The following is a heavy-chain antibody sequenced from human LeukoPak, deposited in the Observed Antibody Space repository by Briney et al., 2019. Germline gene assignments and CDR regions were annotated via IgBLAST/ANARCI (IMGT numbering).Heavy chain of an antibody. V-gene: IGHV4-38-2*02. J-gene: IGHJ3*02. Sequence: SETLSLTCTVSGYSISSGYYWGWIRQPPGKGLEWIGSIYHSGSTYYNPSFKSRVTISVDTSKNQFSLKLSSVTAADTAVYYCAREMGGITMVRGAFDIWGQGTMVTVSS. CDR3: AREMGGITMVRGAFDI. D-gene: IGHD3-10*01. CDR1: GYSISSGYY. CDR2: IYHSGST.